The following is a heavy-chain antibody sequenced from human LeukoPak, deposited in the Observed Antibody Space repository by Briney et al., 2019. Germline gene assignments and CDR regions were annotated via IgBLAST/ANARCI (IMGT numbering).Heavy chain of an antibody. V-gene: IGHV4-39*07. J-gene: IGHJ3*02. CDR1: GGSISSSSYY. CDR3: ARVRWELPDPNDAFDI. D-gene: IGHD1-26*01. CDR2: IYYSGST. Sequence: SETLSLTCTVSGGSISSSSYYWGWIRQPPGKGLEWIGSIYYSGSTYYNPSLKSRVTISVDTSKNQFSLKLSSVTAADTAVYYCARVRWELPDPNDAFDIWGQGTMVTVSS.